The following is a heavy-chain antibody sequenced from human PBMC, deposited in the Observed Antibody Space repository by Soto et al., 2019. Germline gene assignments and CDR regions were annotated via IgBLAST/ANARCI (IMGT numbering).Heavy chain of an antibody. CDR2: ISAYNGNT. Sequence: QVQLVQSGAEVKKPGASVKVSCKASGYTFTSYGISWVRQAPGQGLEWMGRISAYNGNTNYAQKPQGRVTMTTDTSTSTAYMELRSLRSDDTAVYYCARMGMGSYGSFSAYYYGMDVWGQGTTVTVSS. CDR1: GYTFTSYG. J-gene: IGHJ6*02. D-gene: IGHD5-18*01. V-gene: IGHV1-18*01. CDR3: ARMGMGSYGSFSAYYYGMDV.